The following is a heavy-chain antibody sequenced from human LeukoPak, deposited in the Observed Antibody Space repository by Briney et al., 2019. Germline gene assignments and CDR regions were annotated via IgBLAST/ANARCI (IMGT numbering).Heavy chain of an antibody. D-gene: IGHD3-3*01. Sequence: GRSLRLSCAASGFTFSSYGMHWVRQAPGKGLEWVAVISYDGSNKYYADSVKGRFTISRDNSKNTLYLQMNSLRAEDTAVYYCARLDYDFWSGYPYYFDYWGQGTLVTVSS. J-gene: IGHJ4*02. CDR1: GFTFSSYG. CDR3: ARLDYDFWSGYPYYFDY. V-gene: IGHV3-30*03. CDR2: ISYDGSNK.